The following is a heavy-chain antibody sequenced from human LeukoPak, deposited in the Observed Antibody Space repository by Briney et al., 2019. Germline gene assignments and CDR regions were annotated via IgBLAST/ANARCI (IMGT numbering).Heavy chain of an antibody. V-gene: IGHV4-34*01. CDR3: ARFLVAVAGDDAFDI. D-gene: IGHD6-19*01. CDR1: GGSFSGYY. CDR2: INHSGST. J-gene: IGHJ3*02. Sequence: SETLSLTCAVYGGSFSGYYWSWIRQPPGRGLEWIGEINHSGSTNYNPSLKGRVTISVDTSKNQFSLKLSSVTAADTAVYYCARFLVAVAGDDAFDIWGQGTMLTVSS.